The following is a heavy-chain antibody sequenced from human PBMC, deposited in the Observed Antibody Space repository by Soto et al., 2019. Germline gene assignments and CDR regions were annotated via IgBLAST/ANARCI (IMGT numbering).Heavy chain of an antibody. V-gene: IGHV1-18*01. CDR1: GYTFTSYG. J-gene: IGHJ6*02. D-gene: IGHD3-22*01. Sequence: ASVKVSCKASGYTFTSYGISWVRQAPGQGLEWLGWISPYDGNTKYAQILQGRVSMTTDTSTKTAYMEVRSLRSDDTAVYYCARGGYYDSSGSRNYHYYGMNVWGQGTTVTVSS. CDR3: ARGGYYDSSGSRNYHYYGMNV. CDR2: ISPYDGNT.